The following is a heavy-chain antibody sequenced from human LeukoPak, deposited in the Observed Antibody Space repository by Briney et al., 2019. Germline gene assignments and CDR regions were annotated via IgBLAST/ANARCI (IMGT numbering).Heavy chain of an antibody. D-gene: IGHD3-22*01. Sequence: GGSLRLSCAASGFIFSSYWMHWVRQAPGKGLERVSGISDSGDRTYYADSVKGRFTISRDNSKNMLYLQMNSLRVEDTALYYCAKGLGTSGYHDYWGQGTLVTVSS. V-gene: IGHV3-23*01. CDR2: ISDSGDRT. CDR3: AKGLGTSGYHDY. CDR1: GFIFSSYW. J-gene: IGHJ4*02.